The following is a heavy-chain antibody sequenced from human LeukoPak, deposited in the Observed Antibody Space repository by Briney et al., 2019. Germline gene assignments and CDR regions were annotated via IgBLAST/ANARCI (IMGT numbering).Heavy chain of an antibody. J-gene: IGHJ6*02. V-gene: IGHV5-51*01. Sequence: GESLKVSCKGSGYSFTSYWIGWVRQMPGKGLEWMGIIYPGDSDTRYSPSFQGQVTISADKSTSTAYLQWSSLKASDTAMYYCARLNSMDYYGMDVWGQGTTVTVSS. CDR3: ARLNSMDYYGMDV. CDR1: GYSFTSYW. CDR2: IYPGDSDT. D-gene: IGHD2/OR15-2a*01.